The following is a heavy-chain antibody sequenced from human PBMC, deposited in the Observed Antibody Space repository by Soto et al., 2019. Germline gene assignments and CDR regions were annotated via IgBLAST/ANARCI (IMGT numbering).Heavy chain of an antibody. CDR1: GGSFSDYY. Sequence: SETLSLTCAVYGGSFSDYYWTWIRQPPGKGLEWIGEIHHSGSTNYNPSLKSRVTISLDTSKNQFSLKLSSVTAADAAVYYCARYCNSTSCSFDYWGPGTLVTVSS. CDR2: IHHSGST. J-gene: IGHJ4*02. V-gene: IGHV4-34*01. D-gene: IGHD2-2*01. CDR3: ARYCNSTSCSFDY.